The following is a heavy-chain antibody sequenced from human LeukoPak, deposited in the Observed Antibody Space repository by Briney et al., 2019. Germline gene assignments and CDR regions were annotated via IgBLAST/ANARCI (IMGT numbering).Heavy chain of an antibody. CDR2: ISISSNYI. V-gene: IGHV3-21*01. Sequence: GGSLRLSCAASGFTFSRYSMNWVRQAPGKGLEWVSSISISSNYIYYADSVKGRFTISRDNAKNSLYLQVNSLRAEDTAVYYCARAGALSYGDYDLFDYWGQGTLVTVSS. J-gene: IGHJ4*02. D-gene: IGHD4-17*01. CDR3: ARAGALSYGDYDLFDY. CDR1: GFTFSRYS.